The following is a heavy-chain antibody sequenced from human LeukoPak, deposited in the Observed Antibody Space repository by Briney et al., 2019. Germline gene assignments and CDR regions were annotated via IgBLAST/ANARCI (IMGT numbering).Heavy chain of an antibody. CDR2: IIPILGIA. J-gene: IGHJ6*02. D-gene: IGHD2-15*01. CDR3: AREGGYCSGGSCLPYYYYYYGMDV. V-gene: IGHV1-69*04. CDR1: GGTSSSYA. Sequence: SVKVSCKASGGTSSSYAISWVRQAPGQGLEWMGRIIPILGIANYAQKFQGRVTITADKSTSTAYMELSSLRSEDTAVYYCAREGGYCSGGSCLPYYYYYYGMDVWGQGTTVTVSS.